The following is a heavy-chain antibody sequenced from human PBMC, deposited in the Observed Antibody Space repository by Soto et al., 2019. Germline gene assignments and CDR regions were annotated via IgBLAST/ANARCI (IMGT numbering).Heavy chain of an antibody. D-gene: IGHD3-3*01. J-gene: IGHJ5*02. CDR3: ASSTVFGVIALTSXTXFXX. CDR2: IIPVFSAT. V-gene: IGHV1-69*01. Sequence: QVHLIQSGAEVKKPGSSVKVSCKASGGTFNNYAFSWVRQAPGQGLEWMGGIIPVFSATHYAQNFQGRVTISANESTKTVYLDLSSLRSDDTAVYFCASSTVFGVIALTSXTXFXXXXQGTL. CDR1: GGTFNNYA.